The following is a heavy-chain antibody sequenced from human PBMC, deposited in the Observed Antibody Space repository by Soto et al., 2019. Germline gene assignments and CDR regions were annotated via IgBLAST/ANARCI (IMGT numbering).Heavy chain of an antibody. Sequence: QVQLVESGGGVVQPGRSLRLSCAASGFTFSSYGMHWVRQAPGKGLEWVAVISYDGSNKYYADSVKGRFTISRDNSKNTLYLQMDSRRAEDTAVYYCAKDRAGIQLWLRCSDDFDIWGKGTMVTVSS. CDR3: AKDRAGIQLWLRCSDDFDI. CDR2: ISYDGSNK. J-gene: IGHJ3*02. D-gene: IGHD5-18*01. V-gene: IGHV3-30*18. CDR1: GFTFSSYG.